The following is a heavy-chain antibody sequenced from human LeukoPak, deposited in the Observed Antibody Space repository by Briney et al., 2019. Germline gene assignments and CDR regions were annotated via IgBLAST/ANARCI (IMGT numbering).Heavy chain of an antibody. Sequence: PSETLSLTCAVYGGSFSGYYWSWIRQPPGKGLEWIGEINHSGSTNYNPSLKSRVTISVDTSKNQFSLKLSSVTAADTAVYYCARLQGWEGAFDIWGQGTMVTVSS. CDR2: INHSGST. V-gene: IGHV4-34*01. CDR3: ARLQGWEGAFDI. J-gene: IGHJ3*02. D-gene: IGHD1-26*01. CDR1: GGSFSGYY.